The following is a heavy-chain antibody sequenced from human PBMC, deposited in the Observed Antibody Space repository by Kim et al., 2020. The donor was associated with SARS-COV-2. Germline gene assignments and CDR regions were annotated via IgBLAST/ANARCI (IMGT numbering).Heavy chain of an antibody. Sequence: SVKVSCKASGGTFSNYAISWVRQAPGQGLEWMGVIIPVFGTANLTQKYQGRVRITADETSSTAYLELSSLRSEDTAVYFCARDRLARAFGYYFKSWGQGTLVTVSS. CDR2: IIPVFGTA. J-gene: IGHJ4*02. CDR1: GGTFSNYA. CDR3: ARDRLARAFGYYFKS. D-gene: IGHD3-3*01. V-gene: IGHV1-69*13.